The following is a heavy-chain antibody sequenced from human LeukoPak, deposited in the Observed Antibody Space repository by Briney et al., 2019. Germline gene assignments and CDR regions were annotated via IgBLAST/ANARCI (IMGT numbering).Heavy chain of an antibody. Sequence: SETLSLTCTVSGGSISSSSDYWGWIRQPPGKGLEWIGSIYYSSGSTYYNPSLKSRVSISVDTPKNQFSLKLSSVTAADTAVYYCARRDLSLGDYLDYWGQGTLVTVSS. CDR1: GGSISSSSDY. J-gene: IGHJ4*02. CDR3: ARRDLSLGDYLDY. V-gene: IGHV4-39*07. CDR2: IYYSSGST. D-gene: IGHD4-17*01.